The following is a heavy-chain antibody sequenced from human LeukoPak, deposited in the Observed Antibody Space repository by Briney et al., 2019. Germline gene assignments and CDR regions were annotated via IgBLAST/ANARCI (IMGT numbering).Heavy chain of an antibody. D-gene: IGHD1-26*01. CDR1: GFTFSSYA. V-gene: IGHV3-30*04. J-gene: IGHJ5*02. Sequence: GALRLSCAASGFTFSSYAMHWVRQAPGKGLEWVAVISYDGSNKYYADSVKGRFTISRDNSKNTLYLQMNSLRSDDTAVYYCARVLVQRGFAFDPWGQGTLVTVSS. CDR3: ARVLVQRGFAFDP. CDR2: ISYDGSNK.